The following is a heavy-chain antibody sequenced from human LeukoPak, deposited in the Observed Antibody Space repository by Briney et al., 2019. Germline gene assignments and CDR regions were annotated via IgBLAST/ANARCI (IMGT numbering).Heavy chain of an antibody. CDR1: GFTVSSNY. D-gene: IGHD3-9*01. J-gene: IGHJ4*02. CDR3: ARGPNYDILTGHDY. V-gene: IGHV3-53*01. CDR2: IYSGGST. Sequence: PGGSLRLSCAASGFTVSSNYMSWVRQAPGKGLEWVSLIYSGGSTYYADSVKGRFTISRDNSKNTLYLQMNSLRAEDTAVYYCARGPNYDILTGHDYWGQGTLDTVSS.